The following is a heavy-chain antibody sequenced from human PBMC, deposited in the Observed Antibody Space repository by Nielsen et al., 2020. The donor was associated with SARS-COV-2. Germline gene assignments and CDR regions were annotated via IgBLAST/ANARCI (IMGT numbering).Heavy chain of an antibody. CDR1: EFAFSTYG. D-gene: IGHD6-19*01. CDR3: ARDKRPTIAVAGTLSAAGDF. CDR2: IWYDGSNK. Sequence: GGSLRLSCAASEFAFSTYGMHWVRQAPGKGLEWLAVIWYDGSNKYYADSVKGRFTISRDNSKNTLFLQMNSLRAEDTALYYCARDKRPTIAVAGTLSAAGDFWGQGTLVTVSS. V-gene: IGHV3-33*08. J-gene: IGHJ4*02.